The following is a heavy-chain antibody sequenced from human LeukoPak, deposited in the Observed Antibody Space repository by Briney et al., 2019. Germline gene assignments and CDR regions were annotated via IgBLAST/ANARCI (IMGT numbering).Heavy chain of an antibody. V-gene: IGHV6-1*01. D-gene: IGHD6-13*01. CDR2: TYYRSKWYN. CDR1: GDRVSSNSAA. J-gene: IGHJ4*02. CDR3: ARMSYDSRPV. Sequence: SQTLSLNCAISGDRVSSNSAAWNWFRQSPSRGPEWLGRTYYRSKWYNNYAVSVTSRITINPDPSRNQFSLHLISVTPEDTAVYYCARMSYDSRPVWGQGILVTVCS.